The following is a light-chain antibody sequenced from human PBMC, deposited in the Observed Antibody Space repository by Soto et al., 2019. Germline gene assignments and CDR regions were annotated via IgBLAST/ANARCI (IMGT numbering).Light chain of an antibody. J-gene: IGLJ2*01. CDR2: DTS. Sequence: QAVVTQDPSLTVSPGGTVTLTCGSSTGAVTSGHYPYWFQQKPGQAPRTLIYDTSNKHSWTPARFSGSLLGGKAALTLSGAQPKDEAEYYCLLSYSGARVVFGGGTKLTVL. CDR3: LLSYSGARVV. V-gene: IGLV7-46*01. CDR1: TGAVTSGHY.